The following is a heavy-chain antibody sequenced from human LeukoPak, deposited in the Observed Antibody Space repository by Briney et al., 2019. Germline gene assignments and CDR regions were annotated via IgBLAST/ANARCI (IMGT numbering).Heavy chain of an antibody. V-gene: IGHV4-59*11. J-gene: IGHJ5*02. CDR3: ARGVRSVSWIDP. D-gene: IGHD3-10*02. Sequence: PSETLSLTCTVSGGSISSHYWSWIRQPPGKGLEWIGDIYYSGGTNYNPSLKSPVTISVDTSKNQASLKLSSVTAADKAVYYCARGVRSVSWIDPWGQGTLVTVSS. CDR1: GGSISSHY. CDR2: IYYSGGT.